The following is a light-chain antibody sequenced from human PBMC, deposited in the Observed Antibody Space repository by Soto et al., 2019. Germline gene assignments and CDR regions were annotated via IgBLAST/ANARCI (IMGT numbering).Light chain of an antibody. J-gene: IGKJ2*01. CDR1: QSVSSSY. Sequence: EIVLTQSPGTLSLSPGEIATLSCRASQSVSSSYLAWYQQKPGQAPRLLICGASSRATGIPDRFSGSGSGTDFTLTISRLEPEDFAVYYCQQSGSSPRYTFGQGTKLEIK. V-gene: IGKV3-20*01. CDR3: QQSGSSPRYT. CDR2: GAS.